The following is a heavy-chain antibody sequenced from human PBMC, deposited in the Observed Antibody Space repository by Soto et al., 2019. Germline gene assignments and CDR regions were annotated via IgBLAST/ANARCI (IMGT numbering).Heavy chain of an antibody. V-gene: IGHV1-69*02. CDR2: IIPMFGIA. J-gene: IGHJ4*02. CDR1: GGTFSSYT. Sequence: QVQLVQSGAEVKKTGSSVKVSCKASGGTFSSYTISWVRQAPGQGLEWMGRIIPMFGIANYAQKFQGRVTITADKSTSTAYMELTSLRSEDTAVYYCARGYGDSHDYWGQGTLVTVSS. CDR3: ARGYGDSHDY. D-gene: IGHD4-17*01.